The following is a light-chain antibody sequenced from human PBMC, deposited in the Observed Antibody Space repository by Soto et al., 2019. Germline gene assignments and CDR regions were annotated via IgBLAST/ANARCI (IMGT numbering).Light chain of an antibody. Sequence: EIVLTQFPGTLSLSPGERATLSCRASQSVRSKLAWYQQKPGQAPRLFIYGASTRATGIPARFSGSGSGTEFTLTISSLQSEDFAIYYCQQYNNWPPITFGQGTRLEIK. CDR3: QQYNNWPPIT. CDR2: GAS. V-gene: IGKV3-15*01. CDR1: QSVRSK. J-gene: IGKJ5*01.